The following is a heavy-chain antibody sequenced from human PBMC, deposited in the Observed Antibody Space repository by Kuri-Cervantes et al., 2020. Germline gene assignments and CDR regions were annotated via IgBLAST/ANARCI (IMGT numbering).Heavy chain of an antibody. D-gene: IGHD3-10*01. CDR3: ARSPYYYGSGSYYIKDNIWAANYYYYGMDV. J-gene: IGHJ6*02. CDR1: GGTSSSYA. Sequence: ASVKVSCKASGGTSSSYAISWVQQAPGQGLEWMGWISAYNGNTNYAQKLQGRVTMTTDTSTSTAYMELRSLRSDDTAVYYCARSPYYYGSGSYYIKDNIWAANYYYYGMDVWGQGTTVTVSS. V-gene: IGHV1-18*01. CDR2: ISAYNGNT.